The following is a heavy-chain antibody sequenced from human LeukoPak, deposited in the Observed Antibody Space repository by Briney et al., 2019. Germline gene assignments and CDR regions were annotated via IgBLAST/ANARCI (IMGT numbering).Heavy chain of an antibody. CDR1: GYSISSGYY. CDR2: IYHSGST. D-gene: IGHD6-19*01. CDR3: ARPRRTYSSGQLYFDY. V-gene: IGHV4-38-2*01. J-gene: IGHJ4*02. Sequence: PSETLSLTCAVSGYSISSGYYWGWIRQPPGKGLEWIGSIYHSGSTYYNPSLKSRVTISVDASKNQFSLRLSSVTAADTAVYYCARPRRTYSSGQLYFDYWGQGTLVTVSS.